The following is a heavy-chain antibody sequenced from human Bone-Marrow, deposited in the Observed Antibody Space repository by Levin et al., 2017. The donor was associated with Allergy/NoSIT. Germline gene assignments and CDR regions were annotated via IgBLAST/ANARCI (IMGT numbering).Heavy chain of an antibody. CDR1: GYTFIGYY. D-gene: IGHD1-1*01. CDR2: INPNTGAI. V-gene: IGHV1-2*02. J-gene: IGHJ4*02. CDR3: ARDYNGYTYGSDC. Sequence: ASVKVSCKASGYTFIGYYMHWVRQAPGQGLEWMGWINPNTGAIKYAEKFQGRVTMTRDTSISTVSMELSGLRSDDTAVYYCARDYNGYTYGSDCWGQGTLVTVSS.